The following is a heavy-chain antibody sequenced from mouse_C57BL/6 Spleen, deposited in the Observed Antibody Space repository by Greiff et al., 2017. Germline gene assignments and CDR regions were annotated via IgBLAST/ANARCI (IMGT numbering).Heavy chain of an antibody. J-gene: IGHJ4*01. CDR3: ARLYYGSSYDAMDY. Sequence: QVQLKESGPGLVAPSQSLSITCTVSGFSLTSYGVSWVRQPPGKGLEWLGVLWGDGSTNYHSALISRLSISKDNSKSQVFLKLNSLQTDDTATYYCARLYYGSSYDAMDYWGQGTSVTVSS. CDR1: GFSLTSYG. CDR2: LWGDGST. D-gene: IGHD1-1*01. V-gene: IGHV2-3*01.